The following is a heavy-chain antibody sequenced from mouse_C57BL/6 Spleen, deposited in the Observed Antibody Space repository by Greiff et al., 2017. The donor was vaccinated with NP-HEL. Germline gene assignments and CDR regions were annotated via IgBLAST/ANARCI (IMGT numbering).Heavy chain of an antibody. J-gene: IGHJ3*01. CDR3: ARDRPAAGFAY. D-gene: IGHD3-2*01. CDR1: GFNINDYY. V-gene: IGHV14-2*01. Sequence: VQLQQSGAELVKPGASVKLSCTASGFNINDYYMHWVKQRTEQGLEWIGRLDPEDGETKYAPKFQGKATITADTSSHTAYLQLSSLTSEDTAVYYCARDRPAAGFAYWGQGTLVTVSA. CDR2: LDPEDGET.